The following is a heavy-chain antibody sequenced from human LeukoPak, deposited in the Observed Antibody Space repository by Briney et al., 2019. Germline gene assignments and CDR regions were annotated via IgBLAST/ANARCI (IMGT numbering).Heavy chain of an antibody. CDR3: AKDMGDNWNSDAFDI. CDR1: GFTFDDYA. J-gene: IGHJ3*02. CDR2: ISWNSGSI. V-gene: IGHV3-9*03. D-gene: IGHD1-7*01. Sequence: GRSLRLSCAASGFTFDDYAMHWVRQAPGKGLEWVSGISWNSGSIGYADSVKGRFTISRDNAKNSLYLQMNSLRAEDMALYYCAKDMGDNWNSDAFDIWGQGTMVTVSS.